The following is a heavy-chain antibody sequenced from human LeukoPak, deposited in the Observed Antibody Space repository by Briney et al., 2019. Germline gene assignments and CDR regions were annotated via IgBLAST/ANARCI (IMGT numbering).Heavy chain of an antibody. V-gene: IGHV4-4*09. Sequence: ASETLSLTCTVSGDSINIEYWSWIRQPPGKGLEWVGYIHHSGSGTNYSPSLKSRLTISVDTSKRQISLKLSSVTAADTALYYCATLRGASTAVFYSWGQGILVTVSS. J-gene: IGHJ5*01. CDR1: GDSINIEY. CDR2: IHHSGSGT. CDR3: ATLRGASTAVFYS. D-gene: IGHD2-21*02.